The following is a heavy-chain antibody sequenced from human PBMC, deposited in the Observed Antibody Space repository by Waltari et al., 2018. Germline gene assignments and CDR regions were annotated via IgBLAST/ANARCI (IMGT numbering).Heavy chain of an antibody. CDR1: GFTFSTNW. CDR3: GRDRGWRQHDY. J-gene: IGHJ4*02. CDR2: IKQDGSTK. V-gene: IGHV3-7*01. Sequence: EVHLVESGGGLVQPGGSLRLSRSASGFTFSTNWMGWFRQAPGKGLEWVANIKQDGSTKYYVDSVKGRFTISRDNAKNSLYLQMNSLRAEDTAVYYCGRDRGWRQHDYWGQGTLVTVSS. D-gene: IGHD5-12*01.